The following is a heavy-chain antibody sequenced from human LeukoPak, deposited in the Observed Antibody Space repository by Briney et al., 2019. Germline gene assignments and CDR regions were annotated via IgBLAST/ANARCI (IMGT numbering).Heavy chain of an antibody. J-gene: IGHJ6*02. CDR3: ARDPLLRYFDPQYHYGMDV. Sequence: ASVKVSCKASGYTFTSYGISWVRRAPGQGLEWMGWISAYNGNTNYAQKLQGRVTMTTDTSTSTAYMELRSLRSDDTAVYYCARDPLLRYFDPQYHYGMDVWGQGTTVTVSS. V-gene: IGHV1-18*01. CDR1: GYTFTSYG. CDR2: ISAYNGNT. D-gene: IGHD3-9*01.